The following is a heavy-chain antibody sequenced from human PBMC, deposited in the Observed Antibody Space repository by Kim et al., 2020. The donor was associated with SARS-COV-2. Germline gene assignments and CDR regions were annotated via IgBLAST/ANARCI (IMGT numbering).Heavy chain of an antibody. D-gene: IGHD3-9*01. CDR3: ARDLRYFDWLLMGYYYYGKDV. V-gene: IGHV3-7*01. Sequence: GGSLRLSCAASGFTCSSYWMSWVRQAPGKGLEWVANIKQDGSEKYYVDSLKGRFTISRDNAKNSLYLQMNSLRAEDTDEYYCARDLRYFDWLLMGYYYYGKDVWGQVTTVTVSS. J-gene: IGHJ6*02. CDR1: GFTCSSYW. CDR2: IKQDGSEK.